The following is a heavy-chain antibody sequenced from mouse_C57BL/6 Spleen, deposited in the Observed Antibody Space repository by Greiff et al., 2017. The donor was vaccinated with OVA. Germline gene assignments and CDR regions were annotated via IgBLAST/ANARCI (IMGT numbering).Heavy chain of an antibody. CDR2: IYPGDGDT. D-gene: IGHD4-1*01. Sequence: VQLVESGAELVKPGASVKISCKASGYAFSSYWMNWVKQRPGKGLEWIGQIYPGDGDTNYNGKFKGKATLTADKSSSTAYMQLSSLTSEDSAVYFCARGGLGRWYFDVWGTGTTVTVSS. V-gene: IGHV1-80*01. J-gene: IGHJ1*03. CDR3: ARGGLGRWYFDV. CDR1: GYAFSSYW.